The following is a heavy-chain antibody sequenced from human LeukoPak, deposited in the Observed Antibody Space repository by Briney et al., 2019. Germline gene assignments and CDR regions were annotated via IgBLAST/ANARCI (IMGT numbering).Heavy chain of an antibody. D-gene: IGHD6-19*01. CDR2: IWYDGSNK. CDR3: ARDHVRRYGPLGSGSPPIFDP. CDR1: GFSFSSSG. Sequence: GRSLRLSCAASGFSFSSSGMHWVRQAPGKGLEWVAVIWYDGSNKYYADSVKGRFTISRDNSKNTLYLQMNSLRAEDTAVYYCARDHVRRYGPLGSGSPPIFDPWGQGTLVTVSS. J-gene: IGHJ5*02. V-gene: IGHV3-33*01.